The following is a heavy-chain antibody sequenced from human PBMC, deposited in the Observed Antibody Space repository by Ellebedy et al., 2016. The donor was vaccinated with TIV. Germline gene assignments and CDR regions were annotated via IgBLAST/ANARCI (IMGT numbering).Heavy chain of an antibody. D-gene: IGHD2-15*01. J-gene: IGHJ4*02. CDR3: AREDIVVVVAAKDY. V-gene: IGHV3-7*03. Sequence: GGSLRLSXAASGFTFSSYWMSWVRQAPGKGLEWVANIKEDGSETYYVDSVRGRFTISRDNAKYSLYLQMNSLRAEDTAVYYCAREDIVVVVAAKDYWGQGTLVTVSS. CDR1: GFTFSSYW. CDR2: IKEDGSET.